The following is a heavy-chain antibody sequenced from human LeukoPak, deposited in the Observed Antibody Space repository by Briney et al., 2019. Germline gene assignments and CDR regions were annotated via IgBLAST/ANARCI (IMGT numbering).Heavy chain of an antibody. CDR2: IYSNGNT. CDR1: GFTVSNNY. Sequence: GGSLRLSCAASGFTVSNNYMSWVRQAPGKGLEWVSIIYSNGNTHYADSVKGRFTISRDNSKNTLYLQMNSLRAEDTAVYYCAKDQDSSADYWGQGTLVTVSS. CDR3: AKDQDSSADY. D-gene: IGHD3-22*01. V-gene: IGHV3-66*01. J-gene: IGHJ4*02.